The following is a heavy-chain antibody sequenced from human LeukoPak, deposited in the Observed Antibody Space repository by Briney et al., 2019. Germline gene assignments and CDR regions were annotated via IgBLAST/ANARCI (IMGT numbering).Heavy chain of an antibody. Sequence: GGSLRLSCAASGFTVSSNYMSWVRQAPGKGLEWVSVIYSGGSTYYADSVKGRFTISRDNSKNTLYLQMDSLRAEDTAVYYCARVTSSSWYYYFDYWGQGTLVTVSS. CDR3: ARVTSSSWYYYFDY. CDR1: GFTVSSNY. V-gene: IGHV3-53*01. D-gene: IGHD6-13*01. J-gene: IGHJ4*02. CDR2: IYSGGST.